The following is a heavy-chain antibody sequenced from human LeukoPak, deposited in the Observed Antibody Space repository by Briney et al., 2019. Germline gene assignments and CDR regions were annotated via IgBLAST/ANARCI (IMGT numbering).Heavy chain of an antibody. CDR1: GFTFSSYS. V-gene: IGHV3-48*01. Sequence: PGGSLRLSCAASGFTFSSYSVNWVRQAPGKGLEWISYIGISSGNTKYADSVKGRFTISGDKAKNSVYLQMNSLRVEDTAVYYCARDTKYAFDNWGQGTLVTVSS. J-gene: IGHJ4*02. CDR2: IGISSGNT. D-gene: IGHD2-2*01. CDR3: ARDTKYAFDN.